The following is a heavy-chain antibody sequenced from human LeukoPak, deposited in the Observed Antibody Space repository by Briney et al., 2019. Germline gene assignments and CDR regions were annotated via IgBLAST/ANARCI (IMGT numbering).Heavy chain of an antibody. Sequence: PSETLSLTCAVYGGSFSGYYWSWIRQPPGKGLEWIGDINNGGSTNYNPSLKSRVTISVDTHKNQFSLKLSSVTAADTAVYYCARLRNSRRVRGVIPVDAFDIWGQGTMVTVSS. D-gene: IGHD3-10*01. CDR1: GGSFSGYY. CDR3: ARLRNSRRVRGVIPVDAFDI. V-gene: IGHV4-34*01. CDR2: INNGGST. J-gene: IGHJ3*02.